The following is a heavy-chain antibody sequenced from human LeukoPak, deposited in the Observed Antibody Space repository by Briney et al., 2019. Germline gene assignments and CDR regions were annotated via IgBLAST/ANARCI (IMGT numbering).Heavy chain of an antibody. D-gene: IGHD3-16*01. CDR2: ISYDGNNK. CDR1: GFTVSSNY. J-gene: IGHJ4*02. V-gene: IGHV3-30-3*01. CDR3: ARDFTVIRFWGDSDY. Sequence: GGSLRLSCAASGFTVSSNYMSWVRQAPGKGLEWVAVISYDGNNKYYADSVKGRFTISRDNSKNTLYLQMNSLRAEDTAVYYCARDFTVIRFWGDSDYWGQGTLVTVSS.